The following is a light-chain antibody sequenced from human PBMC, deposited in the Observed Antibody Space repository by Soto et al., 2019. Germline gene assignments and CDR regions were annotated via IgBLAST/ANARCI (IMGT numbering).Light chain of an antibody. CDR3: QQRFTWPS. CDR1: QSINTY. Sequence: ETVLTQSPATLSLSPGERATLSCRASQSINTYLAWYQQKPGQAPRLLIYDASNRATGIPARFSGSGSGTDFTITISSLEPEDFAVYYCQQRFTWPSFGPGTKVDVK. J-gene: IGKJ3*01. CDR2: DAS. V-gene: IGKV3-11*01.